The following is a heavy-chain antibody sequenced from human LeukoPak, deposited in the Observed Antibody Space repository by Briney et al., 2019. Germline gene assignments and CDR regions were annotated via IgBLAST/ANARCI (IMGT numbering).Heavy chain of an antibody. J-gene: IGHJ1*01. CDR1: GYNFVGYY. CDR3: AREYSASEH. V-gene: IGHV1-2*02. Sequence: ATVKVSCKASGYNFVGYYLHWVRQAPGQGLEWMAWIDPYTGNTHYAQKFQGRITVTRDTSLSTTYMELNWLTSDDTALYYCAREYSASEHWGQGTLVTVSS. CDR2: IDPYTGNT. D-gene: IGHD5-12*01.